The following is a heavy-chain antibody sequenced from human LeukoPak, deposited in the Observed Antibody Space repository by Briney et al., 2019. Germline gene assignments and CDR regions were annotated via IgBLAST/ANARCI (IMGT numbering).Heavy chain of an antibody. CDR2: INPSGGST. D-gene: IGHD2-21*02. J-gene: IGHJ4*02. V-gene: IGHV1-46*01. Sequence: GASVKVSCKASGYTFTSYYMHWVRQAPGQGLGWMGIINPSGGSTSYAQKFQGRVTMTRDTSTSTVYMELSSLRSEDTAVYYCARGNSIVVVTATFDYWGQGTLVTVSS. CDR3: ARGNSIVVVTATFDY. CDR1: GYTFTSYY.